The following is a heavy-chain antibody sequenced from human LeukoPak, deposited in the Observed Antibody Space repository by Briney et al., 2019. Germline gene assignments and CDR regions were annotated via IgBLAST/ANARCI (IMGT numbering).Heavy chain of an antibody. CDR2: INHSGST. D-gene: IGHD4-4*01. CDR1: GGSFSGYY. J-gene: IGHJ4*02. Sequence: SETLSLTCAVYGGSFSGYYWSWIRQPPGKGLEWIGEINHSGSTNYNPSLKSQVTISVDTSKNQFSLKLSSVTAADTAVYYCARASTVTTYYFDYWGQGTLVTVSS. CDR3: ARASTVTTYYFDY. V-gene: IGHV4-34*01.